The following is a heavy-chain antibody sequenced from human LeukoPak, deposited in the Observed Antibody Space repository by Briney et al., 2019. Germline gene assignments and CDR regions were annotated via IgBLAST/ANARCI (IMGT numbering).Heavy chain of an antibody. CDR1: GFTFSDYY. CDR3: ARDPRPWGYYYMDI. V-gene: IGHV3-11*01. Sequence: GGPLRLSCAASGFTFSDYYIRWIRQAPGKGLEWVPYISSSGSTIYYADSVKGRFTISRDNAMNSLYLQMNSLSAEDTAVYYCARDPRPWGYYYMDIWGKGTTVTVSS. D-gene: IGHD7-27*01. J-gene: IGHJ6*03. CDR2: ISSSGSTI.